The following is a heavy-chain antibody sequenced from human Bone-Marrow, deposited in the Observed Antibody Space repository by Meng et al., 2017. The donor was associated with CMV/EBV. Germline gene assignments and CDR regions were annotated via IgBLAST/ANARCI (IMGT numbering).Heavy chain of an antibody. CDR3: ARGQVQCSTINCHDYRFSGMDV. CDR1: GYTFSYYD. Sequence: ASVKVSCKASGYTFSYYDIIWVRQASGQGLEWVGWMNPNRGNTAYAQKFQGRVTMTRVTSTSIAYMELSSLRSGDTAVYYCARGQVQCSTINCHDYRFSGMDVWGQGTTVAVSS. CDR2: MNPNRGNT. J-gene: IGHJ6*02. V-gene: IGHV1-8*01. D-gene: IGHD2/OR15-2a*01.